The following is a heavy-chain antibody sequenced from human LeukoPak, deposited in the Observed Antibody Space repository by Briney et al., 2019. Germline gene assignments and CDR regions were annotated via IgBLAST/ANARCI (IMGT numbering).Heavy chain of an antibody. D-gene: IGHD3-10*01. J-gene: IGHJ3*02. CDR2: IYSGGST. CDR3: ARVKYYYGSGGRGEAFDI. CDR1: GFTVSSNY. Sequence: GGSLRLSCAASGFTVSSNYMSWVRQAPGKGLEWVSVIYSGGSTYYADSVKGRFTISRDNSKNTLYLQMNSLRAEDTAVYYCARVKYYYGSGGRGEAFDIWGQGTMVTVSS. V-gene: IGHV3-66*01.